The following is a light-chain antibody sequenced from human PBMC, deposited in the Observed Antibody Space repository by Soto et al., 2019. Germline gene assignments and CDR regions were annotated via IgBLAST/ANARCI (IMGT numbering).Light chain of an antibody. J-gene: IGKJ1*01. CDR2: AAS. CDR3: QQSYSSPPR. Sequence: DIQMTQSPSSLSASVEDRVIITCRASQSISNHLNWYQQKPVKAPKLLIFAASSLQSGVPSRFSGSRSGPDFTLTISSLQPEDFATYYCQQSYSSPPRFGQGT. V-gene: IGKV1-39*01. CDR1: QSISNH.